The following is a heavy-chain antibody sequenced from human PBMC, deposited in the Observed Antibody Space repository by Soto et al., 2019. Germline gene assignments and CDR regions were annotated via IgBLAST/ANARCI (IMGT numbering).Heavy chain of an antibody. CDR2: IYYSGST. Sequence: SETLSLTCTVSGGYISSSSYYWGWIRQPPGKGLEWIGSIYYSGSTYYNPSLKSRVTISVDTSKNQFSLKLSSVTAADTAVYYCRRYSTIFGVVTDYWGQGTLVTVSS. D-gene: IGHD3-3*01. CDR1: GGYISSSSYY. V-gene: IGHV4-39*01. CDR3: RRYSTIFGVVTDY. J-gene: IGHJ4*02.